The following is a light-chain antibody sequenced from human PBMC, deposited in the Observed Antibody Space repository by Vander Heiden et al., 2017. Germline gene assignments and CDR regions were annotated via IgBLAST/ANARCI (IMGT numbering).Light chain of an antibody. Sequence: IHMTQSPSSLSASLGARIHITCRSSETIFNYINWYQQEPGRAPKLLIYATSNLQSGVPSRFTGSGSGTDFTLTIGSLQREDCATYFCQQTYSPTRTFGQGTKVEI. J-gene: IGKJ1*01. CDR1: ETIFNY. V-gene: IGKV1-39*01. CDR2: ATS. CDR3: QQTYSPTRT.